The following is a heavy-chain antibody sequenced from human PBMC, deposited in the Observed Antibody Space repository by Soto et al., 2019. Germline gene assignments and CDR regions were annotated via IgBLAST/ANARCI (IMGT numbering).Heavy chain of an antibody. CDR1: GYTFTSDG. V-gene: IGHV1-18*01. Sequence: ASVKVSGKASGYTFTSDGISGVRQSPGQGLEWMGWISAYNGNTNYAQKLQGRVTMTTDTSTSTAYMELRSLRSDDTAVYYCARGLEYSSSWTYYYGMDVWGQGTTVTVSS. J-gene: IGHJ6*02. CDR2: ISAYNGNT. D-gene: IGHD6-13*01. CDR3: ARGLEYSSSWTYYYGMDV.